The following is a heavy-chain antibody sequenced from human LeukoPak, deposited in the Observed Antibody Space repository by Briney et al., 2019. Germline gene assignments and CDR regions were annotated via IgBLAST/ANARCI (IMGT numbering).Heavy chain of an antibody. CDR3: ARGSTDLYDFWSGYYPTYNRFDP. J-gene: IGHJ5*02. CDR1: GGSFSGYY. CDR2: INHSGST. Sequence: SETLSLTCAVYGGSFSGYYWSWIRQPPGKGLEWIGEINHSGSTNYNPSLKSRVTISVDTSKNQFSLKLSSVTAADTAVYYCARGSTDLYDFWSGYYPTYNRFDPWGQGTLVTVSS. D-gene: IGHD3-3*01. V-gene: IGHV4-34*01.